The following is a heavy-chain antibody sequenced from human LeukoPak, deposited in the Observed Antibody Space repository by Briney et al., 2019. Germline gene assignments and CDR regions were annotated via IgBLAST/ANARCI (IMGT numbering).Heavy chain of an antibody. CDR1: GGSFSGHY. J-gene: IGHJ3*02. CDR2: INHSGST. Sequence: PSETLSLTCAVYGGSFSGHYWSWIRQPPGKGREWIGEINHSGSTNYNPSLKSRVTISVDTSKNQFSMKLSSVTAADTAVYYCARGRLHYDFWSGYLGAFDIWGQGTMVTVSS. D-gene: IGHD3-3*01. CDR3: ARGRLHYDFWSGYLGAFDI. V-gene: IGHV4-34*01.